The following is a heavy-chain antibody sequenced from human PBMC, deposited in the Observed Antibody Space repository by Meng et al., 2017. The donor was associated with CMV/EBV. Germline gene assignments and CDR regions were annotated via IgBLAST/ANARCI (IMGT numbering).Heavy chain of an antibody. Sequence: GGSLRLSCAASGFTFSSYDMHWVRQATGKGLEWVSAIGTAGDTYYPGSVKGRFTISRENAKNSLYLQMNSLRAGDTAVYYCARGTPDITMIVPPVAFDIWGQGTMGT. CDR2: IGTAGDT. CDR3: ARGTPDITMIVPPVAFDI. V-gene: IGHV3-13*01. D-gene: IGHD3-22*01. J-gene: IGHJ3*02. CDR1: GFTFSSYD.